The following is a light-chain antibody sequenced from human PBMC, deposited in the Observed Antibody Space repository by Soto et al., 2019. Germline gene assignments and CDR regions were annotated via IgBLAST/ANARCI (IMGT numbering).Light chain of an antibody. CDR3: CSYAGCSIYVL. V-gene: IGLV2-23*01. CDR1: SSDVGSYDL. Sequence: QSALTQPASVSGSPGQSITISCTGTSSDVGSYDLVSWYQQHPGKAPKLMIYEGSKRPSGVSARFSGSKSGNTASLTISGLQAEDEADYYCCSYAGCSIYVLFGGGTKLTVL. J-gene: IGLJ2*01. CDR2: EGS.